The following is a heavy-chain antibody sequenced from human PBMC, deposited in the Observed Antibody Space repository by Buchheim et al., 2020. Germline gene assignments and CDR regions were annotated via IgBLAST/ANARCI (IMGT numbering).Heavy chain of an antibody. V-gene: IGHV3-30-3*01. CDR2: ISYDGGNK. CDR3: ARSLAVAGDY. Sequence: QVQLVESGGGVVQPGRSLRLSCAASGFTFTSYTLHWVRQGPGKGLEWVALISYDGGNKYYRDSVKGRFTISRDNSKDRLYLQMNSLRADDTAVYYCARSLAVAGDYWGQGTL. D-gene: IGHD6-19*01. J-gene: IGHJ4*02. CDR1: GFTFTSYT.